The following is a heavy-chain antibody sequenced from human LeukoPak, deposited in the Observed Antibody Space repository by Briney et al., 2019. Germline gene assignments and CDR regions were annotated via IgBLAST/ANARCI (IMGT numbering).Heavy chain of an antibody. V-gene: IGHV3-21*01. D-gene: IGHD6-6*01. CDR2: ISSSSYI. CDR3: ARDDSSDFDY. Sequence: GGSLRLSCAASGFTFSTYAMSWVRQAPGKGLEWVSSISSSSYIYYADSVKGRFTISRDNAKNSLYLQMNSLRAEDTAVYYCARDDSSDFDYWGQGTLVTVSS. J-gene: IGHJ4*02. CDR1: GFTFSTYA.